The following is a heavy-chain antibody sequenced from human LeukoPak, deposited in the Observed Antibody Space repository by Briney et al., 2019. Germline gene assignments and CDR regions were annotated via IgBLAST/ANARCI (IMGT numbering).Heavy chain of an antibody. CDR1: GGSFSGYY. CDR2: INHSGST. Sequence: PSETLSLTCAVYGGSFSGYYWSWIRQPPGKGLEWIGEINHSGSTNYNPSLKSRVTISVDTSKNQFSLKLSSVTAADTAVYYCARGILTGSSFDCWGQGTLVTVSS. J-gene: IGHJ4*02. D-gene: IGHD3-9*01. CDR3: ARGILTGSSFDC. V-gene: IGHV4-34*01.